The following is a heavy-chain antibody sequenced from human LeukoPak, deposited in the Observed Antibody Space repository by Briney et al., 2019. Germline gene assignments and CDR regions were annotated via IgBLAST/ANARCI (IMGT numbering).Heavy chain of an antibody. CDR1: GFTFSSYG. CDR2: ISYEGSNI. CDR3: AKDRDYYGSGSYSHTPYFDY. V-gene: IGHV3-30*18. D-gene: IGHD3-10*01. Sequence: GRSLRLSCAASGFTFSSYGMHWVRQAPGKGLEWVALISYEGSNIKYADSVKGRFTISRDNSKNMLYLQMNSLRTEDTAVYYCAKDRDYYGSGSYSHTPYFDYWGQGTLVTVSS. J-gene: IGHJ4*02.